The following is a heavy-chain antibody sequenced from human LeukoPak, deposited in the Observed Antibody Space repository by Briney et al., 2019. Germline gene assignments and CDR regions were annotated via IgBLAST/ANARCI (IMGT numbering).Heavy chain of an antibody. V-gene: IGHV1-69*13. CDR1: GDTFSSYA. CDR3: ARGTLEMATITSLDY. D-gene: IGHD5-24*01. CDR2: IIPIFGTA. Sequence: GASVKVSCKASGDTFSSYAISWVRQAPGQGLEWMGGIIPIFGTANYAQKFQGRVTITADESTSTAYMELSSLRSEDTAVYYCARGTLEMATITSLDYWGQGTLVTVSS. J-gene: IGHJ4*02.